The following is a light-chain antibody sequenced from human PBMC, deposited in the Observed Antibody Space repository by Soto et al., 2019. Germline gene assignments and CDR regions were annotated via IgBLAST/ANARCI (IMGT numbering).Light chain of an antibody. CDR2: KAS. J-gene: IGKJ2*01. Sequence: DIQMTQSPSTLSASVGDRVTITCRASQSISSWLAWYQQKPGKAPKLLIYKASSLESGVPSRFSGSGSGTEFTLTITSLQPDDFATYYCHQSTPYPYTFGQGTKLELQ. CDR1: QSISSW. V-gene: IGKV1-5*03. CDR3: HQSTPYPYT.